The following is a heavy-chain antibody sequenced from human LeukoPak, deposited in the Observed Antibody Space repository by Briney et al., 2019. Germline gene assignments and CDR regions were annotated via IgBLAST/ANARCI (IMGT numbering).Heavy chain of an antibody. V-gene: IGHV1-2*02. J-gene: IGHJ4*02. Sequence: ASVKDSCKASGYTFTGYYMHWVRQAPGQGREWMGWINPNSGVTNFVQKFQGRVTMTRDTFIRAAYMELSKLRSDDTAVYYCARDYPEPLGIAVAGRMGYWGQGTMVTVAS. CDR3: ARDYPEPLGIAVAGRMGY. CDR1: GYTFTGYY. D-gene: IGHD6-19*01. CDR2: INPNSGVT.